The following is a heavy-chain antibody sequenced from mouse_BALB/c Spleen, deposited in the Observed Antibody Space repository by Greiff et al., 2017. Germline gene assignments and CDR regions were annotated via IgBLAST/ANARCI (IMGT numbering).Heavy chain of an antibody. V-gene: IGHV1-7*01. CDR1: GYTFTSYW. J-gene: IGHJ1*01. Sequence: QVQLQPSGAELAKPGASVKMSCKASGYTFTSYWMHWVKQRPGQGLEWIGYINPSTGYTEYNQKFKDKATLTADKSSSTAYMQLSSLTSEDSAVYYCARFRSVWYFDVWGAGTTVTVSS. CDR3: ARFRSVWYFDV. CDR2: INPSTGYT.